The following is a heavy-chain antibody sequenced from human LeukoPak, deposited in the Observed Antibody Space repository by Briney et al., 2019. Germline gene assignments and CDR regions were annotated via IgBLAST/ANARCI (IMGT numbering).Heavy chain of an antibody. V-gene: IGHV3-33*01. CDR2: IWYDGSNK. D-gene: IGHD5-24*01. J-gene: IGHJ4*02. Sequence: PGGSLRLSCGASGFIFSSYGIHWVRQAPGKGLEWVAVIWYDGSNKYYADSVKGRFIISRDNSKNTLYLQMNSLRAEDTAVYYCARGNFGEMATVDSWGQGTLVTVSS. CDR3: ARGNFGEMATVDS. CDR1: GFIFSSYG.